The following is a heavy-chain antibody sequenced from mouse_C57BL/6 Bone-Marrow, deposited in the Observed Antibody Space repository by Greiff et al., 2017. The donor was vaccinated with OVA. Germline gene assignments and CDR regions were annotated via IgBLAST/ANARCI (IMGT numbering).Heavy chain of an antibody. CDR1: GFTFTDYY. Sequence: EVKLVESGGGLVQPGGSLSLSCAASGFTFTDYYMSWVRQPPGKALEWLGFIRNKANGYTTEYSASVKGRFTISRDTYQSILYLQMNALRAEDSATYYGARSGWLTIYWYFDVWGTGTTVTVSS. J-gene: IGHJ1*03. CDR2: IRNKANGYTT. D-gene: IGHD1-1*02. V-gene: IGHV7-3*01. CDR3: ARSGWLTIYWYFDV.